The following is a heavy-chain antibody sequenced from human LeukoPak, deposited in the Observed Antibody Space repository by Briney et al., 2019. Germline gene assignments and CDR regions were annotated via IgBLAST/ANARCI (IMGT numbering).Heavy chain of an antibody. Sequence: GGSLRLSCAASGFTFSNYTMHWVRQAPGKGLAGVAVISNDRSNKYYADSLKGPFTISRHDFKNTLFLHMSILSAHDTAVYQCATSALPWGQGILVTVGS. CDR1: GFTFSNYT. J-gene: IGHJ5*02. V-gene: IGHV3-30*14. CDR3: ATSALP. D-gene: IGHD6-6*01. CDR2: ISNDRSNK.